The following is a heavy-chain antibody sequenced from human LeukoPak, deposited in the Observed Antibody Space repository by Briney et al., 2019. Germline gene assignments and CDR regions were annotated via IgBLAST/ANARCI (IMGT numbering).Heavy chain of an antibody. Sequence: SVKVSCKASGGTFSSYAISWVRQAPGQGLEWMGGIIPIFGTANCAQKFQGRVTITADESTSTAYMELSSLRSEDTAVYYCARRLYDILTGCPYYFDYWGQGTLVTVSS. CDR3: ARRLYDILTGCPYYFDY. CDR2: IIPIFGTA. D-gene: IGHD3-9*01. V-gene: IGHV1-69*01. J-gene: IGHJ4*02. CDR1: GGTFSSYA.